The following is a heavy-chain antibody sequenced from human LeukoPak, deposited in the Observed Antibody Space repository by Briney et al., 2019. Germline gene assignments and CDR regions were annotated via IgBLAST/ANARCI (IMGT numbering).Heavy chain of an antibody. CDR3: VRATYYYYMDV. J-gene: IGHJ6*03. Sequence: NASETLSLTCAVSGGSITSGGYFWSWIRQPPGKGLEWVAYIFYSGSTYYNPSLKSRLTISVDTSKSQFSLKLSSVTAADTAVYYCVRATYYYYMDVWGKGTTVTVSS. CDR2: IFYSGST. V-gene: IGHV4-30-4*07. CDR1: GGSITSGGYF.